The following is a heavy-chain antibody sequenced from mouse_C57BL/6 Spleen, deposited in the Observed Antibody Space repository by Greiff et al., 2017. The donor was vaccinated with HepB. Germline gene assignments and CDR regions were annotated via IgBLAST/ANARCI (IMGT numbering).Heavy chain of an antibody. CDR3: AVYYGSRYYYAMDY. J-gene: IGHJ4*01. Sequence: EVQLQQSGPELVKPGASVKISCKASGYTFTDYYMNWVKQSHGKSLEWFGDINPNNGGTSYNQKFKGKATLTVDKSSSTSYMELRSLTSEDSAVYYCAVYYGSRYYYAMDYWGQGTSVTVSS. V-gene: IGHV1-26*01. D-gene: IGHD1-1*01. CDR2: INPNNGGT. CDR1: GYTFTDYY.